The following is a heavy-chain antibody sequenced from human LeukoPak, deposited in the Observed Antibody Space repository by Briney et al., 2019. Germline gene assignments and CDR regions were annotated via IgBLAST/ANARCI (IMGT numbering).Heavy chain of an antibody. CDR3: ARDAQIVGTTIYFDY. Sequence: ASVKVSCKVSGYTLTELSMHWVRQAPGKGLEWMGGFDPEDGETIYAQKFQGRVTMTEDTSTDTAYMELSSLRSEDTAVYYCARDAQIVGTTIYFDYWGQGTLVTVSS. D-gene: IGHD1-26*01. V-gene: IGHV1-24*01. CDR1: GYTLTELS. J-gene: IGHJ4*02. CDR2: FDPEDGET.